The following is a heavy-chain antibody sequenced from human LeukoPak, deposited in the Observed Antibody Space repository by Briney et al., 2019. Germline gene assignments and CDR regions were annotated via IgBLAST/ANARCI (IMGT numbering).Heavy chain of an antibody. CDR3: ARYYDFWSGYPARGFDY. CDR1: GGSFSGYY. D-gene: IGHD3-3*01. J-gene: IGHJ4*02. Sequence: PSETLSLTCAVYGGSFSGYYWSWIRQPPGKGLEWIGEINHSGSTNYNPSLKSRVTISVDTSKNQFSLKLSSVTAADTAVYYCARYYDFWSGYPARGFDYWGQGTLVTVSS. V-gene: IGHV4-34*01. CDR2: INHSGST.